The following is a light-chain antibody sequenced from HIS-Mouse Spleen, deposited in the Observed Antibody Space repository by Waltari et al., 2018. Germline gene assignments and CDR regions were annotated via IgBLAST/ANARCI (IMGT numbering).Light chain of an antibody. CDR3: CSYAGSYRV. V-gene: IGLV7-46*01. Sequence: QAVVTQEPSLTVSPGGTVTLTGGSSTGAVPRGHYPYWFQQKPGQAPRTLIYDTSNKHSWTPARFSGSLLGGKAALTLSGAQPEDEAEYYCCSYAGSYRVFGTGTKVTVL. J-gene: IGLJ1*01. CDR1: TGAVPRGHY. CDR2: DTS.